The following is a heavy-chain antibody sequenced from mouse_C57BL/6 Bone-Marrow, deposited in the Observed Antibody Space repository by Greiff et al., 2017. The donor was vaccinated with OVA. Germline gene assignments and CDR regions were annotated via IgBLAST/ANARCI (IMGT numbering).Heavy chain of an antibody. CDR3: ARGRLRRGDPYYFDY. J-gene: IGHJ2*01. Sequence: QVQLQQSGAELVKPGASVKMSCKASGYTFTTYPIEWMKQNHGKSLEWIGNFHPYNDDTKYNEKFKGKATLTVEKSSSTVYLELSRLTSDYSAFYSCARGRLRRGDPYYFDYWGQGTTLTVSS. CDR1: GYTFTTYP. V-gene: IGHV1-47*01. CDR2: FHPYNDDT. D-gene: IGHD2-4*01.